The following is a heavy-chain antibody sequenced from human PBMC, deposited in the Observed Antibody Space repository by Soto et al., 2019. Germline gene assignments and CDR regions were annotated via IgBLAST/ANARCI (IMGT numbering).Heavy chain of an antibody. Sequence: GGSLRLSCAASGFTFSSYAMSWVRQAPGKGLEWVSGLSDSSSSTYYAGSVKGRFTISRDNSKNTLYLQMNSLRAEDTAVYYCAKDRMRGYSPFYFDYWGQGTLVTVSS. D-gene: IGHD3-22*01. V-gene: IGHV3-23*01. CDR3: AKDRMRGYSPFYFDY. CDR1: GFTFSSYA. CDR2: LSDSSSST. J-gene: IGHJ4*02.